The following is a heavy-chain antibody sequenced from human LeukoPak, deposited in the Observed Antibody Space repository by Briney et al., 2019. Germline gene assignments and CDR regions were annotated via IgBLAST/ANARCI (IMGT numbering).Heavy chain of an antibody. CDR1: GITLSNYG. V-gene: IGHV3-23*01. CDR2: VSDSGGRT. CDR3: AKRGVVIRVILVGFHKEAYYFDS. D-gene: IGHD3-10*01. Sequence: GGSLRLSCAVSGITLSNYGMSWVRQAPGKGLEWVAGVSDSGGRTNYADSVKGRFTISRDNSKNTLYLQMNSLRAEDAAVYFCAKRGVVIRVILVGFHKEAYYFDSWGQGVVVTVSS. J-gene: IGHJ4*02.